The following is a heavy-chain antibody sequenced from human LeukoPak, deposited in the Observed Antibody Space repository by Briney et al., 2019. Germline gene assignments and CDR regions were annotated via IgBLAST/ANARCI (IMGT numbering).Heavy chain of an antibody. J-gene: IGHJ1*01. Sequence: SETLSLTCTVSGGSISSYYWSWIRQPPGKGLEWIGYIYYSGSTNYNPSLKSRVTISVDTSKNQFSLKLSSVTAADTAVYYCARGRWSLEYFQHWGQGTLVTVSS. CDR3: ARGRWSLEYFQH. V-gene: IGHV4-59*12. CDR1: GGSISSYY. D-gene: IGHD4-23*01. CDR2: IYYSGST.